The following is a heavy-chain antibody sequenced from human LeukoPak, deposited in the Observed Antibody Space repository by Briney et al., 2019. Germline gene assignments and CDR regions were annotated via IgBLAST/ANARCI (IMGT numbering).Heavy chain of an antibody. J-gene: IGHJ4*02. CDR2: ITHSGRTI. CDR1: GFIFSDYN. Sequence: GVSLRLSCAASGFIFSDYNMHWVRQAPGKGLEWVSYITHSGRTISYADSVEGRFTISRDNARNSLYLQMNSLRDDDTAVYFCARPSSGAYDYWGQGTLVTVSS. CDR3: ARPSSGAYDY. V-gene: IGHV3-48*02. D-gene: IGHD1-26*01.